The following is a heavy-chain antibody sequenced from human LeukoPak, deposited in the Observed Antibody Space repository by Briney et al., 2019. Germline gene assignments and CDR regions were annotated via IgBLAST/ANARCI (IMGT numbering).Heavy chain of an antibody. CDR2: ITGSHGPT. CDR1: GFTFSSFA. J-gene: IGHJ4*02. CDR3: AKATYDSSGYYSD. D-gene: IGHD3-22*01. V-gene: IGHV3-23*01. Sequence: GGSLRLSCEASGFTFSSFAMTWVRQAPGKGLGWVSSITGSHGPTYNTDSVKGRFTISRDNSQNTLYLQMNSLRAEDTAVYYCAKATYDSSGYYSDWGQGTLVTVSP.